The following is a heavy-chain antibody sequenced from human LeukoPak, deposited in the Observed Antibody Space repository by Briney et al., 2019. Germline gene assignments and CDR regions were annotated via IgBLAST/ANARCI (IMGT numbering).Heavy chain of an antibody. CDR1: GGSISSGSYY. Sequence: SQTLSLTCTVSGGSISSGSYYWSWIRQPAGKGLEWLGRIYTSGSTNYNPSLKSRVTISVDTSKNQFSLKLSSVTAADTAVYYCAREGYDFWSGYLPFDYWGQGTLVTVSS. J-gene: IGHJ4*02. V-gene: IGHV4-61*02. CDR3: AREGYDFWSGYLPFDY. D-gene: IGHD3-3*01. CDR2: IYTSGST.